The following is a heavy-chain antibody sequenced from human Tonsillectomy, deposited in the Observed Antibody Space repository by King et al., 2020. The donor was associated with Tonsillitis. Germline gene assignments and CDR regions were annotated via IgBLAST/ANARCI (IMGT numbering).Heavy chain of an antibody. D-gene: IGHD3-22*01. CDR3: ARGTYDGSGYYLGPLDY. V-gene: IGHV3-33*01. CDR2: IWYDGSNK. CDR1: GFTFSSYG. J-gene: IGHJ4*02. Sequence: VQLVESGGGVVQPGRSLRLSCAASGFTFSSYGMHWVRQAPGKGLEWVAVIWYDGSNKYYADSVKGRFTISRDNSKNTLYLQMNSLRAEDTAVYYCARGTYDGSGYYLGPLDYWGQGPLVTVSS.